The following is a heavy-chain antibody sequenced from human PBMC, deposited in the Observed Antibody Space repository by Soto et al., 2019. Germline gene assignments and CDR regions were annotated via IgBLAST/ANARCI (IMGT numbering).Heavy chain of an antibody. V-gene: IGHV3-53*01. D-gene: IGHD3-22*01. J-gene: IGHJ3*02. Sequence: GGSLRLSCAASGFTVSSNYMSWVRQAPGKGLEWVSVIYSGGSTCYADSVKGRFTISRDNSKNTLYLQMNSLRAEDTDVYYCGSRSDRAEAQTGAFDIWGQGTMVTVSS. CDR3: GSRSDRAEAQTGAFDI. CDR1: GFTVSSNY. CDR2: IYSGGST.